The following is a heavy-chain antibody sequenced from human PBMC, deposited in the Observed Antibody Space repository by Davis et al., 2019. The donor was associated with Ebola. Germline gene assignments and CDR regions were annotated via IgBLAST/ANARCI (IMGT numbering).Heavy chain of an antibody. V-gene: IGHV6-1*01. CDR2: TYYRSKWYN. J-gene: IGHJ6*02. CDR3: ARGGTGDGGSDYYYGMDV. CDR1: GDSVSSNSAA. D-gene: IGHD7-27*01. Sequence: HSQTLSLTCAISGDSVSSNSAAWNWIRQSPSRGLEWLGRTYYRSKWYNDYAVSVKSRITINPDTSKNQFSLQLNSVTPEDTAVYYCARGGTGDGGSDYYYGMDVWGQGTTVTVSS.